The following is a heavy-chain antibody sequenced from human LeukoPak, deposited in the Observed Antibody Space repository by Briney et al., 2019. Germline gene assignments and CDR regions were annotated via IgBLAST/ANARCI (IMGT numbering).Heavy chain of an antibody. V-gene: IGHV4-61*01. Sequence: SATLSLTCTVSGGSVSSGSYYWSWIRQPPGKGLEWIGYIYYSGSTNYNPSLKSRVTISVDTSKNQFSLKLSSVTAADTAVYYCAREGGDYPTAYFDYWGQGTLVTVSS. D-gene: IGHD4-17*01. J-gene: IGHJ4*02. CDR2: IYYSGST. CDR1: GGSVSSGSYY. CDR3: AREGGDYPTAYFDY.